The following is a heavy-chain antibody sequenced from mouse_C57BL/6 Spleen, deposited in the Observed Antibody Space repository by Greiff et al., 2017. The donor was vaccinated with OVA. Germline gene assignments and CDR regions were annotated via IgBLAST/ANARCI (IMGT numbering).Heavy chain of an antibody. CDR1: GYTFTDYY. V-gene: IGHV1-26*01. J-gene: IGHJ1*03. CDR2: INPNNGGT. D-gene: IGHD1-1*01. CDR3: ARVDYYGSSYGYFDV. Sequence: EVQLQQSGPELVKPGASVKISCKASGYTFTDYYMNWVKQSHGKSLEWIGDINPNNGGTSYNQKFKGKATLTVDKSSSTAYMELRSLTSEDSAVYYCARVDYYGSSYGYFDVWGTGTTVTVSS.